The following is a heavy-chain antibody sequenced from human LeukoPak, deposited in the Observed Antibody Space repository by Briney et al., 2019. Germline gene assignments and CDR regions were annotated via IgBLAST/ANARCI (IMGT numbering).Heavy chain of an antibody. CDR1: GFTFSRYG. D-gene: IGHD3-10*01. V-gene: IGHV3-30*18. Sequence: GGSLRLSCAASGFTFSRYGMRWVRQAPGKGLEWVAVVSFEGSNKYYADSVKGRFTISRDNSKNTLSLQMNSLRAEDTAVYYCAKDMGYYYGSGSYPPENDYWGQGTLVTVSS. CDR3: AKDMGYYYGSGSYPPENDY. CDR2: VSFEGSNK. J-gene: IGHJ4*02.